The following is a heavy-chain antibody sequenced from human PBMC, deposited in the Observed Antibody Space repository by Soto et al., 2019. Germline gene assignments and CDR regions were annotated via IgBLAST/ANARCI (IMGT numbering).Heavy chain of an antibody. D-gene: IGHD5-12*01. CDR3: AREGVAPYYYYGMDV. J-gene: IGHJ6*02. V-gene: IGHV1-18*01. CDR2: ISTYNGDT. Sequence: ASVKVSCKASGYTFTRSGISWVREAPGQGLEWMGWISTYNGDTNYAQTSQGRVTMTTDTSTSTVHMEVRSLRSDDTAVYYCAREGVAPYYYYGMDVWGQGTPVT. CDR1: GYTFTRSG.